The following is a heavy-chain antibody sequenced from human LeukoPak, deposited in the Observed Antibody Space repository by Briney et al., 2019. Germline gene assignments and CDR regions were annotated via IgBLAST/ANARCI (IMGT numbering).Heavy chain of an antibody. CDR3: ARVYSGYDLPGSLANYYFDY. V-gene: IGHV4-4*07. J-gene: IGHJ4*02. Sequence: SETLSLTCTVSGGSISSYYWSWIRQPAGKGPEWIGRFYSGGSADYNPSLKSRVTMSVDTSKNQFSLKLSSVTAADTAVYYCARVYSGYDLPGSLANYYFDYWGQGTLVTVSS. CDR2: FYSGGSA. CDR1: GGSISSYY. D-gene: IGHD5-12*01.